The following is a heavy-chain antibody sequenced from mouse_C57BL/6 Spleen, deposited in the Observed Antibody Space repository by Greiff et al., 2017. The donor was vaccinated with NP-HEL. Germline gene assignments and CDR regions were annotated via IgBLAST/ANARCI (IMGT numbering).Heavy chain of an antibody. CDR2: ISDGGSYT. Sequence: EVHLVESGGGLVKPGGSLKLSCAASGFTFSSYAMSWVRQTPEKRLEWVATISDGGSYTYYPDNVKGRFTISRDNAKNNLYLQMSHLKSEDTAMYYCARDWGDAVVVSYWYFDVWGTGTTVTVSS. D-gene: IGHD1-1*01. CDR1: GFTFSSYA. J-gene: IGHJ1*03. V-gene: IGHV5-4*01. CDR3: ARDWGDAVVVSYWYFDV.